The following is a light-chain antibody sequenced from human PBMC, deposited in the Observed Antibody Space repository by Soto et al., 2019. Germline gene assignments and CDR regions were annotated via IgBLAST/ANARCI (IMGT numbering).Light chain of an antibody. CDR3: QQYNDYIT. CDR2: AAS. CDR1: QSISTW. Sequence: ETEMTQSRSTLSASIGDRVTITCRASQSISTWLAWYQQKPGKAPKLLIYAASTLENGVPTRFSGTGSETEFTLTVSSLQPDDSATYYCQQYNDYITFGQGTRLDIK. V-gene: IGKV1-5*01. J-gene: IGKJ5*01.